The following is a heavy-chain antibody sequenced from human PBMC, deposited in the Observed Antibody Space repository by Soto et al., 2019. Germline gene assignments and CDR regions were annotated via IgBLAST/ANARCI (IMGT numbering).Heavy chain of an antibody. J-gene: IGHJ6*03. CDR2: ISSSGSTI. Sequence: QVQLVESGGGLVKPGGSLRLSCAASGFTFSDYYMSWIRQAPGKGLEWVSYISSSGSTIYYADSVKGRFTISRDNAKKSLYLQMTSLRAEDTAVYYSATTAASVWYYYYYMDVWGKGTTVTVSS. CDR3: ATTAASVWYYYYYMDV. CDR1: GFTFSDYY. V-gene: IGHV3-11*01. D-gene: IGHD6-25*01.